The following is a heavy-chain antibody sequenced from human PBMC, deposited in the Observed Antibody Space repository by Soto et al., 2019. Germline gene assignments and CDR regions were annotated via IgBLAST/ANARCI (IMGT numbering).Heavy chain of an antibody. CDR1: GLTLSSFA. D-gene: IGHD3-10*01. J-gene: IGHJ6*02. Sequence: TGGSLILSCAASGLTLSSFAMHWVRQAPGKGLEWVAVIGYDGSNKDYADSVKGRFTISRDNSKNTLYLQMNSLRPEDTAVYYCARDPVNYYGSWTYGMDVWGQGTTVTVSS. CDR3: ARDPVNYYGSWTYGMDV. V-gene: IGHV3-30-3*01. CDR2: IGYDGSNK.